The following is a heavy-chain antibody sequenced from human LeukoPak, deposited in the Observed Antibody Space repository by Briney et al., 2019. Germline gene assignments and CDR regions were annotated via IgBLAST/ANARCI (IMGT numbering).Heavy chain of an antibody. CDR1: GFTFSRYW. CDR2: IKQDGSEK. D-gene: IGHD2-2*01. J-gene: IGHJ4*02. V-gene: IGHV3-7*01. CDR3: ARVHCSSTSCRIPHYFDY. Sequence: GGSLRLSCAASGFTFSRYWMSWVRQAPGKGLEWVANIKQDGSEKYYVDSVKGRFTISRDNAKNSLYLQMNSLRAEDTAVYYCARVHCSSTSCRIPHYFDYWGQGTLVTVSS.